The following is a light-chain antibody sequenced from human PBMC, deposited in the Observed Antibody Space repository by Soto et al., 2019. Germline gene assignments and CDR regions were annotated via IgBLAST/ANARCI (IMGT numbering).Light chain of an antibody. CDR3: QQYGSSPQT. CDR2: DAS. Sequence: EIVLTQSPASLSVSLGERSTLSCGASQSLRSSLAWYQQKPGQAPRLLIYDASTRATGIPARFSGSGSGTDFTLTISRLEPEDFAVYYCQQYGSSPQTFGQGTKVDIK. V-gene: IGKV3D-20*01. J-gene: IGKJ1*01. CDR1: QSLRSS.